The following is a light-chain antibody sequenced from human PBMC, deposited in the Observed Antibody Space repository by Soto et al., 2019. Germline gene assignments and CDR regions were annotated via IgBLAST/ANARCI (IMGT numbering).Light chain of an antibody. Sequence: DIQMTQSPASRSASVGGRGTITCLASQSISSYLNWYQQKPGKAPKLLIYAASSLQSGVPSRFSGSGSGTDFTLTISSLQPEDFATYYCQQSYGNPITFGQGTRLEIK. J-gene: IGKJ5*01. V-gene: IGKV1-39*01. CDR2: AAS. CDR1: QSISSY. CDR3: QQSYGNPIT.